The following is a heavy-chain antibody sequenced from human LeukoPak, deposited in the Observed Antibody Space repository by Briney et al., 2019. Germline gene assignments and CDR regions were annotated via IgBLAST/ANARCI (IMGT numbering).Heavy chain of an antibody. CDR2: INHSGST. Sequence: SETLSLTCAVYGGSFSGYYWSWIRQPPGKGLEWIGEINHSGSTNYNPSLKSRVTISVDTSKNQFSLKLSSVTAADTAVYYCARGVRGFGVVIDCWGQGTLVTVSS. D-gene: IGHD3-3*01. CDR3: ARGVRGFGVVIDC. CDR1: GGSFSGYY. V-gene: IGHV4-34*01. J-gene: IGHJ4*02.